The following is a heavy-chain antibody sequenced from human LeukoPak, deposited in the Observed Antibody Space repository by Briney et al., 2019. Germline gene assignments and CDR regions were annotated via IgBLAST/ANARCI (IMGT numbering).Heavy chain of an antibody. CDR3: ARVGYCYDSSAHPGAFDI. CDR1: GGSISSGGYY. V-gene: IGHV4-30-2*01. D-gene: IGHD3-22*01. CDR2: IYHSGST. J-gene: IGHJ3*02. Sequence: TLSLTCTVSGGSISSGGYYWSWIRQPPGKGLEWIGYIYHSGSTYYNPSLKSRVTISVDRSKNQFSLKLSSVTAADTAVYYCARVGYCYDSSAHPGAFDIWGQGTMVTVSS.